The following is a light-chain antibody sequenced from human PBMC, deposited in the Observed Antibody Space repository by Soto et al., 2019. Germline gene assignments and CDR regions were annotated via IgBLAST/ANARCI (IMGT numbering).Light chain of an antibody. CDR3: QQLNSYPRT. Sequence: DIQLTQSPPFLSASVGDRVTITCRASQDFTSNFAWYQQKPGKAPKLLIYGASTLKSGVPSRFSGSGSGTEFTLTISSLEPEDFSTYYCQQLNSYPRTFGQGTKLEIK. CDR1: QDFTSN. CDR2: GAS. V-gene: IGKV1-9*01. J-gene: IGKJ2*01.